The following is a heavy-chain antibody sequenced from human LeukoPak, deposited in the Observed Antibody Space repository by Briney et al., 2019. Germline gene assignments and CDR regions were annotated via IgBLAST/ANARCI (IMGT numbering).Heavy chain of an antibody. V-gene: IGHV1-58*02. CDR1: GFTFTSSA. D-gene: IGHD3-9*01. J-gene: IGHJ3*02. CDR3: ARGYYDILTGYWTNDAFHI. CDR2: IVVGSGNT. Sequence: ASVKVSCKASGFTFTSSAMQWVRQARGQRLEWIGWIVVGSGNTNYAQKFQERVTITRDMSTSTAYMELSSLRSEDTAVYFCARGYYDILTGYWTNDAFHIWGQGTMVTVSS.